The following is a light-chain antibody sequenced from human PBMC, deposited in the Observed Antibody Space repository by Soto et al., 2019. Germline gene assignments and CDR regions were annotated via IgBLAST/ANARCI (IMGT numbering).Light chain of an antibody. CDR3: QQGHNWPLT. CDR1: QSISSE. CDR2: RAS. Sequence: EIVMTQSPATLSVSPGERATLSCRASQSISSELAWYQQKPGQPPRLLIYRASTRATGVPARLPASGSGSDFTLTISGLQSEDFAVYYCQQGHNWPLTFGQGTRLEI. V-gene: IGKV3-15*01. J-gene: IGKJ2*01.